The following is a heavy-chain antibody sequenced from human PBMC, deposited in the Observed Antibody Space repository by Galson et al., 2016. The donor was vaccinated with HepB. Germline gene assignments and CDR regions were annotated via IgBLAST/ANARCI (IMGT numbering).Heavy chain of an antibody. CDR3: ARQRERADWLDP. Sequence: ETLSLTCIVSGGSITRDTYYWGWIRQPPGKGLEWIGIIYDDGTTYYYDPSLKSRVTISVVTTKNEFSLRLTSVTAAETAVYYCARQRERADWLDPWGPGTLVTVSP. J-gene: IGHJ5*02. CDR1: GGSITRDTYY. CDR2: IYDDGTTY. D-gene: IGHD1-26*01. V-gene: IGHV4-39*01.